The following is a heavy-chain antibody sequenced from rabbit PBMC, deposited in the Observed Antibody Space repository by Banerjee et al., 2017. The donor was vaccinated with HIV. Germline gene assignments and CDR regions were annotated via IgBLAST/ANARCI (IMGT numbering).Heavy chain of an antibody. D-gene: IGHD6-1*01. J-gene: IGHJ4*01. CDR3: ARDYYSYAYDGYYDL. V-gene: IGHV1S45*01. Sequence: QEQLEESGGDLVKPEGSLTLTCTASGFSFSNKYVMCWVRQAPGKGLEWIACINTNSGNAVYASWAKGRFTISKTSSTTVTLQMTSLTAADTATYFCARDYYSYAYDGYYDLWGPGTLVTVS. CDR1: GFSFSNKYV. CDR2: INTNSGNA.